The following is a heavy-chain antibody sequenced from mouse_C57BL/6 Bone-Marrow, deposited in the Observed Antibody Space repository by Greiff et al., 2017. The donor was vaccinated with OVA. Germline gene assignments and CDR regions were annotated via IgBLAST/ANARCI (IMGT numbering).Heavy chain of an antibody. D-gene: IGHD2-5*01. CDR3: AKTPAYYSNYAPAWFAY. V-gene: IGHV2-5*01. J-gene: IGHJ3*01. Sequence: VKLMESGPGLVQPSQSLSITCTVSGFSLTSYGVHWVRQSPGKGLEWLGVIWRGGSTDYNAAFMSRLSITKDNSKSQVFFKMNSLQADDTAIYYCAKTPAYYSNYAPAWFAYWGQGTLVTVSA. CDR1: GFSLTSYG. CDR2: IWRGGST.